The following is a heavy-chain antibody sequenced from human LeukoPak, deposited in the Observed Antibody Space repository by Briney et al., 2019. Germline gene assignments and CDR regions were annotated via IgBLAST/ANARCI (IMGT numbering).Heavy chain of an antibody. D-gene: IGHD6-19*01. Sequence: GGSLRLSCAASGFTFSNYDMHWVRQVTGKGLEWVSVIGTAGNTYYLGPVKGRFTISRENAKNSLYLQMDSLTAGDTAIYYCARSKSYSSGWTDFEYWGQGTLVTVSS. CDR1: GFTFSNYD. CDR2: IGTAGNT. V-gene: IGHV3-13*04. CDR3: ARSKSYSSGWTDFEY. J-gene: IGHJ4*02.